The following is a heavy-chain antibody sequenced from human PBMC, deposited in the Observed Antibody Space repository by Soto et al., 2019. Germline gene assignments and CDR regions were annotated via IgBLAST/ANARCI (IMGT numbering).Heavy chain of an antibody. J-gene: IGHJ4*02. Sequence: QVQLVQSGAEVKKPGASVKVSCKASGYTFISYYMHWVRQAPGQGLEWMGVINPSGGSTSYAQKFQGRVTMTRDTSTSTVDMEVSSLRSEDTAVYYCARARDTSGYYLLYLDSWGQGTLVAVSS. CDR3: ARARDTSGYYLLYLDS. D-gene: IGHD3-22*01. CDR2: INPSGGST. V-gene: IGHV1-46*01. CDR1: GYTFISYY.